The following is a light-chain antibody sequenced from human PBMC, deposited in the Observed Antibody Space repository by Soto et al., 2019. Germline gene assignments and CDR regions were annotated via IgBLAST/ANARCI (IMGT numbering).Light chain of an antibody. V-gene: IGKV3-20*01. CDR3: QQYGSSRVT. J-gene: IGKJ3*01. Sequence: EIVLTQSPGTLSLSPGERATLSCRASQSFSSSYLSWYQQKPGQAPRLLIYDASSRATGIPDRFSGSGSGTDFTLTISSLEPEDFAVYYCQQYGSSRVTFGPGTKVDIK. CDR1: QSFSSSY. CDR2: DAS.